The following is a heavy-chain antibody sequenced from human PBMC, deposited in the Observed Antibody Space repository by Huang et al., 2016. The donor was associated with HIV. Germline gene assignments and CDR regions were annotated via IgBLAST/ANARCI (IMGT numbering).Heavy chain of an antibody. CDR2: ITDGINNR. Sequence: EVLLLESGGGLVQPGGSLRLSCVASGFTFSSYAMSWVRQAPGKGLEWVSGITDGINNRYYAHSVRGRVAVSRDDSTNTLYLQMNSLRAEDTAVYYCAKDADTSGYDVLGPFGSWGQGTLVTVSS. D-gene: IGHD3-3*01. CDR3: AKDADTSGYDVLGPFGS. V-gene: IGHV3-23*01. J-gene: IGHJ4*02. CDR1: GFTFSSYA.